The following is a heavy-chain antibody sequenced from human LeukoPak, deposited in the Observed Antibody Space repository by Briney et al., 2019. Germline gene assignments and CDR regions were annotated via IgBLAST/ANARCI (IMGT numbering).Heavy chain of an antibody. Sequence: SVKVSCKASGGTFSSYAISWVRQAPGQGLEWMGGIIPIFGTANYAQKFQGRVTITADKSTSTAYMELSSLRSEDTAVYYCASIDSSGYYQNDYWGQGTLVTVSS. J-gene: IGHJ4*02. D-gene: IGHD3-22*01. CDR3: ASIDSSGYYQNDY. V-gene: IGHV1-69*06. CDR2: IIPIFGTA. CDR1: GGTFSSYA.